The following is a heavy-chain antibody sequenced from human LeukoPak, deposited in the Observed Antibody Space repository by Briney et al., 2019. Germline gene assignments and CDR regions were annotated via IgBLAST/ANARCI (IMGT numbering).Heavy chain of an antibody. CDR1: GFTFSSNW. CDR3: AKSGGQQLVAAYGMDV. D-gene: IGHD6-13*01. Sequence: GGSLRLSCATSGFTFSSNWMSWVRHAPGRGLEWVANIKPDGSAEYYTASVKGRFTTSRDNAKNSLYLQMNSLRVEDTAVYYCAKSGGQQLVAAYGMDVWGQGTTVTVSS. CDR2: IKPDGSAE. V-gene: IGHV3-7*01. J-gene: IGHJ6*02.